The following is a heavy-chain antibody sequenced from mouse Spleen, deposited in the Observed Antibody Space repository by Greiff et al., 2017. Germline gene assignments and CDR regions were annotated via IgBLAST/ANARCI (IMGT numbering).Heavy chain of an antibody. Sequence: EVKLVESEGGLVQPGSSMKLSCTASGFTFSDYYMAWVRQVPEKGLEWVANINYDGSSTYYLDSLKSRFIISRDNAKNILYLQMSSLKSEDTATYYCARDLDYGRGYFDVWGTGTTVTVSS. CDR2: INYDGSST. J-gene: IGHJ1*03. CDR1: GFTFSDYY. CDR3: ARDLDYGRGYFDV. D-gene: IGHD1-1*02. V-gene: IGHV5-16*01.